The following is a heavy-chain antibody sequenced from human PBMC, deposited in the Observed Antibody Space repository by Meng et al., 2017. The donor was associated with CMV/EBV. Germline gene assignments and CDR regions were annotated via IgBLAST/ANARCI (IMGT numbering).Heavy chain of an antibody. CDR1: GGSFSGYY. CDR2: INHSGST. V-gene: IGHV4-34*01. CDR3: ASRYCSGGSCYSSPLDY. D-gene: IGHD2-15*01. J-gene: IGHJ4*02. Sequence: QVPLQQWGAGRLKPSETLSLTCAVYGGSFSGYYWSWIRQPPGKGLEWIGEINHSGSTNYNPSLKSRVTISVDTSKNQFSLKLSSVTAADTAVYYCASRYCSGGSCYSSPLDYWGQGTLVTVSS.